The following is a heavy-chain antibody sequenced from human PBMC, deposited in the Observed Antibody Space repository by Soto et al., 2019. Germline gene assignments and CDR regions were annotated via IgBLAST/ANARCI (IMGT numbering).Heavy chain of an antibody. Sequence: EVQLLESGGGLVQPGGSLRLSCAASGFTFSSYAMSWVRQAPGKGLEWVSYISSSGSSIYYADSVKGRFTISRDNAKNSLYLQMNRLRAEATAVYYCARDRKMGGVRTVTSGAFDIWGQGTMVTASS. V-gene: IGHV3-48*04. D-gene: IGHD4-17*01. J-gene: IGHJ3*02. CDR3: ARDRKMGGVRTVTSGAFDI. CDR2: ISSSGSSI. CDR1: GFTFSSYA.